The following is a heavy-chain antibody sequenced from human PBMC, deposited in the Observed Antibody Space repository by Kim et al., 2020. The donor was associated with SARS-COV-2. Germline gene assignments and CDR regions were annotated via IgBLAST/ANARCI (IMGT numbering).Heavy chain of an antibody. CDR3: AADERGHYFGPFDY. Sequence: GGSLRLSCAASGFTFSYAWMHWVRQAPGKGLEWVGRIKDGGTTDYAAPVKGRFTISRDDSKGTLYLQMNNLKTEDTAVYLCAADERGHYFGPFDYWGLGT. D-gene: IGHD3-10*01. CDR1: GFTFSYAW. V-gene: IGHV3-15*01. CDR2: IKDGGTT. J-gene: IGHJ4*01.